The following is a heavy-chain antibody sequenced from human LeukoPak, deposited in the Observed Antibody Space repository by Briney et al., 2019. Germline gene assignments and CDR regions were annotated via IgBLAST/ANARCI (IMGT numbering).Heavy chain of an antibody. V-gene: IGHV3-9*01. D-gene: IGHD6-6*01. CDR1: GFSFDGYT. J-gene: IGHJ4*02. CDR3: AKDLIWAARPKAFDS. CDR2: ISWNSGRI. Sequence: GGSLRLSCAASGFSFDGYTMHWVRQAPGKGLEWVSGISWNSGRIGYADSVKGRFTISRDNSKDALFLQMISLRADDTAVYYCAKDLIWAARPKAFDSWGQGSLVTVSS.